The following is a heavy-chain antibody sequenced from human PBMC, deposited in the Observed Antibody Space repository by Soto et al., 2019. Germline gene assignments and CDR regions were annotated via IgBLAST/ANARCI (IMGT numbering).Heavy chain of an antibody. V-gene: IGHV3-49*03. D-gene: IGHD3-3*01. CDR2: IRSKAYGGTT. Sequence: GGSLRLSCTASGFTFGDYAMSWFRQAPGKGLEWVGFIRSKAYGGTTEYAASVKGRFTISRDDSKSIAYLQMNSLKTEDTAVYYCTRDQAETTIFGSYYYYMDVWGKGTTVTVSS. CDR1: GFTFGDYA. J-gene: IGHJ6*03. CDR3: TRDQAETTIFGSYYYYMDV.